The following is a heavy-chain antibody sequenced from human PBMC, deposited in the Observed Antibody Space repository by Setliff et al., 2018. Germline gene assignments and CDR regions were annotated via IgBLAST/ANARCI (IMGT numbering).Heavy chain of an antibody. J-gene: IGHJ4*02. V-gene: IGHV3-21*01. Sequence: GGSLRLSCAASGFTFSTYEMNWVRQAPGKGLEWVSSISSSSSYIYYADSVKGRFTISRDNAKNSLYLQMNSLRAEDTAVYYCARGDSSGYYYVQEVFIDYWGQGTLVTVSS. CDR3: ARGDSSGYYYVQEVFIDY. D-gene: IGHD3-22*01. CDR2: ISSSSSYI. CDR1: GFTFSTYE.